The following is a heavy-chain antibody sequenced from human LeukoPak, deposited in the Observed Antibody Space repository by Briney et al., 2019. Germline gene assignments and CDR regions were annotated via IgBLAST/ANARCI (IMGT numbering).Heavy chain of an antibody. D-gene: IGHD3-10*01. V-gene: IGHV3-23*01. CDR2: ISTSGDRK. Sequence: GGSLRLSCAASGFTFSDYVMGWVRQAPGRGLEWVSSISTSGDRKHYGDSVKGRFTISRDNSKNTLYLQMNSLRAEDTAVYYCAKDSSMVRGDYDYFDSWGQGTLVTVSS. J-gene: IGHJ4*02. CDR3: AKDSSMVRGDYDYFDS. CDR1: GFTFSDYV.